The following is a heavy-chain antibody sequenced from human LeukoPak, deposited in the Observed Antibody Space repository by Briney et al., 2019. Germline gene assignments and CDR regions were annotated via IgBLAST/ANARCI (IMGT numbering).Heavy chain of an antibody. CDR3: ARGYYNFWSGYRAEYYFDY. D-gene: IGHD3-3*01. J-gene: IGHJ4*02. Sequence: DSVKGRFTISRDNAKNSLYLQMNSLRAEDTAVYYCARGYYNFWSGYRAEYYFDYWGQGTLVTVSS. V-gene: IGHV3-7*01.